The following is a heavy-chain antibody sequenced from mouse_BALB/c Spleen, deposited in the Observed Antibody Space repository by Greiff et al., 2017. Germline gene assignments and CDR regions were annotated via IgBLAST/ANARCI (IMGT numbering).Heavy chain of an antibody. J-gene: IGHJ4*01. V-gene: IGHV14-4*02. CDR2: IDPENGDT. CDR1: GFNIKDYY. Sequence: EVQLQQSGAELVRSGASVKLSCTASGFNIKDYYMHWVKQRPEQGLEWIGWIDPENGDTEYAPKFQGKATMTADTSSNTAYLQLSSLTSEDTAVYYCNAGDYYGYGGNYYAMDYWGQGTSVTVSS. D-gene: IGHD1-2*01. CDR3: NAGDYYGYGGNYYAMDY.